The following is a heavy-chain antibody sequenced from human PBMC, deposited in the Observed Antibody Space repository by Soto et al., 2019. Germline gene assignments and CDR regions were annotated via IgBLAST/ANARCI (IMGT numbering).Heavy chain of an antibody. CDR1: GGSISSGDYY. V-gene: IGHV4-30-4*01. D-gene: IGHD3-10*01. J-gene: IGHJ5*02. CDR3: ARGDKLRITMIRGANNWFDP. CDR2: IYYGGST. Sequence: QVQLQESGPGLVKPSQTLSLTCTVSGGSISSGDYYWSWIRQPPGKGLEWIGYIYYGGSTYYNPSLKGRVTISVDTSKNQFSLKLSSVTAADTAVYYCARGDKLRITMIRGANNWFDPWGQGTLVTVSS.